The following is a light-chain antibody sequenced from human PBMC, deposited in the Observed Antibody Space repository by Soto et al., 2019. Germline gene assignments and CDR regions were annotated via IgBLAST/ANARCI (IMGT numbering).Light chain of an antibody. CDR1: SSDVGRYNL. CDR2: EGS. J-gene: IGLJ1*01. V-gene: IGLV2-23*01. Sequence: QSALTQPASVSGSPGQSITISCTGTSSDVGRYNLVSWYQQHPGKAPKLMIYEGSKRPSGGSKRFSGSKSGNTASLTISGLQAEDEADYYCCSYAGSSTLDVFGTGTKVTVL. CDR3: CSYAGSSTLDV.